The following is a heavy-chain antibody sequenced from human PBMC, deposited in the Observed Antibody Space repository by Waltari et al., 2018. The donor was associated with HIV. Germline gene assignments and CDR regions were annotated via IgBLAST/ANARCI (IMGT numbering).Heavy chain of an antibody. CDR1: FSFSTYV. Sequence: FSFSTYVMNWVRQAPGKGLEWVSAISGSGERTYYTDSVRGRFTVSRDYSKNILYLHMNNIRVEDSAIYYCAKDGETYSGSRYVAFYFDKWGQGTLVTVSS. CDR2: ISGSGERT. CDR3: AKDGETYSGSRYVAFYFDK. V-gene: IGHV3-23*01. J-gene: IGHJ4*02. D-gene: IGHD1-26*01.